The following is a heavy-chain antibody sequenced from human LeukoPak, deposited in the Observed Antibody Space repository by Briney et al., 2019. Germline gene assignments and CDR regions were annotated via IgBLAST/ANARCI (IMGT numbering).Heavy chain of an antibody. Sequence: PSETLSLTCTVSADSIRSYYWNWIRQPPGKGLEWIGEVHLDGRTNYNPSLESRLTMSVDVSENQVSLKLTSVTAADTAVYYCAREGGFYRPLDYSGQGTLVTVSS. D-gene: IGHD3-3*01. CDR2: VHLDGRT. V-gene: IGHV4-59*12. J-gene: IGHJ4*02. CDR1: ADSIRSYY. CDR3: AREGGFYRPLDY.